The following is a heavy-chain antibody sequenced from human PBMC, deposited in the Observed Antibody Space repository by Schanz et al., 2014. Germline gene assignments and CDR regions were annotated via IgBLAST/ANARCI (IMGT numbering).Heavy chain of an antibody. CDR2: ISAYNGHT. J-gene: IGHJ3*02. CDR1: GYTFISYG. CDR3: ARGGYSYALSAFDI. V-gene: IGHV1-18*01. Sequence: VQLVQSGAEVKKPGASVKVSCKASGYTFISYGIKWVRQAPGQGLEWMGWISAYNGHTDYAQKLQGRVTLTTDTSTSTAYMDLRSLRSDDTAVYYCARGGYSYALSAFDIWGQGTMVTVSS. D-gene: IGHD5-18*01.